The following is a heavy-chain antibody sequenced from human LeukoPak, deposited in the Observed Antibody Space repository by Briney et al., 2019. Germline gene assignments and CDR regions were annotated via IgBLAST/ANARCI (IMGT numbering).Heavy chain of an antibody. Sequence: WETLSLTCTVSGGSISSYYWSWIRQPPGKGLEWIGYIYYSGSTNYNPSLKSRVTISVETSKNQFSLKLSSVTAADTAVYYCARVTGYTIEDYFDYWGQGTLVTVSS. CDR2: IYYSGST. CDR3: ARVTGYTIEDYFDY. CDR1: GGSISSYY. V-gene: IGHV4-59*01. J-gene: IGHJ4*02. D-gene: IGHD3-9*01.